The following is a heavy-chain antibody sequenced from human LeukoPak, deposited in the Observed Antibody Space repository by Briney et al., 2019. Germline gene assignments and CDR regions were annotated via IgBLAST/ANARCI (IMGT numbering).Heavy chain of an antibody. V-gene: IGHV1-46*01. D-gene: IGHD4/OR15-4a*01. CDR1: GYSFTSYY. Sequence: ASVKVSCKASGYSFTSYYMHWVRQAPGQGLEWIGIINPSGGSTSYAQKFQGRVTMTRDTSTSTVYMELSSLRSEDTAVYYCARDPSPGAANYYFDYWGQGTLVTVSS. CDR3: ARDPSPGAANYYFDY. CDR2: INPSGGST. J-gene: IGHJ4*02.